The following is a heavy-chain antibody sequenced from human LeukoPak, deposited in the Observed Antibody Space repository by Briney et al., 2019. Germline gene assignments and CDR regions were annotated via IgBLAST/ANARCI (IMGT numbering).Heavy chain of an antibody. J-gene: IGHJ4*02. CDR3: VKGGWLDY. D-gene: IGHD5-12*01. V-gene: IGHV3-23*01. Sequence: TGGSLRLSCAASGFSFTTFEMSWVRQAPGKGLERVSMMNDNGDRTYYADSVKGRFTISKDNSKNTLYLQMNNLRAEDTAIYFCVKGGWLDYWGQGTLVTVSS. CDR2: MNDNGDRT. CDR1: GFSFTTFE.